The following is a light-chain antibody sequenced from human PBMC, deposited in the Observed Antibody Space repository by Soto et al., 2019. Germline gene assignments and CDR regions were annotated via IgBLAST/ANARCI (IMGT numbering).Light chain of an antibody. CDR3: QQYATSPLT. Sequence: EIVLTQSPGTLSLSPGERATLSCRASQSVSSSYLAWFQQKPGQAPRLLIYGVSSRATGIPDRFSGSGSGTDFTLTISRLEPEDFAVYYCQQYATSPLTFGQGTEVEI. V-gene: IGKV3-20*01. CDR1: QSVSSSY. J-gene: IGKJ1*01. CDR2: GVS.